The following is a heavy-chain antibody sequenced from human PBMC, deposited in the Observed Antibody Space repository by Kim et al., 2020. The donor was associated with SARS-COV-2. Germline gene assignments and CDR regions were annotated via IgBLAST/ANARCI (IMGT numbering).Heavy chain of an antibody. J-gene: IGHJ4*02. D-gene: IGHD2-2*01. V-gene: IGHV4-59*01. Sequence: YHPSLKSQLTISVDTSKNQLSLELSSVTAADTALYYCARSSTSGNRYFDYWGQGALVTVSS. CDR3: ARSSTSGNRYFDY.